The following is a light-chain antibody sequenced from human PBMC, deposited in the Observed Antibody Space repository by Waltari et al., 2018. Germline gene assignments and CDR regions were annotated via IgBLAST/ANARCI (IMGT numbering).Light chain of an antibody. CDR1: NSNIENNY. J-gene: IGLJ3*02. Sequence: QSVLTQPPSVSAAPGQKVSISCSGSNSNIENNYVSWYQQLPGAAPNRLIYDDNKRSSGIPDRFSGSKSGTSATLGITGLQTGDEADYYCATWDSGLSAGVFGGGTKLTVL. V-gene: IGLV1-51*01. CDR3: ATWDSGLSAGV. CDR2: DDN.